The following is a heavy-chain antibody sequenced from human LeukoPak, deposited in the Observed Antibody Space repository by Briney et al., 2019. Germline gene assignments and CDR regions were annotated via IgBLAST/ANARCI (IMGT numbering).Heavy chain of an antibody. D-gene: IGHD1-14*01. J-gene: IGHJ4*02. CDR3: ARWGRYNWNHGLY. CDR1: GFTFDDYA. V-gene: IGHV3-43D*03. Sequence: PGGSLRLSCAASGFTFDDYAMHWVRQAPGKGLEWVSLITWDGDSTYYADSVKGRFTISRDNSKNYLYLQMNSLRAEDTAVYYCARWGRYNWNHGLYWGQGTLVTVSS. CDR2: ITWDGDST.